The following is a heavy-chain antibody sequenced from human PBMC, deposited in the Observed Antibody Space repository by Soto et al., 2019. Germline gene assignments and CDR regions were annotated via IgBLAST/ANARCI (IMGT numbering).Heavy chain of an antibody. CDR3: AKDMLRYDYIWGSYRYTIRGAFDI. J-gene: IGHJ3*02. CDR1: GFTFSSYA. CDR2: ISGSGGST. Sequence: GGSLRLSCAASGFTFSSYAMSWVRQAPGKGLEWVSAISGSGGSTYYADSVKGRFTISRDNSKNTLYLQMNSLRAEDTAVYYCAKDMLRYDYIWGSYRYTIRGAFDIWGQGTMVTVSS. V-gene: IGHV3-23*01. D-gene: IGHD3-16*02.